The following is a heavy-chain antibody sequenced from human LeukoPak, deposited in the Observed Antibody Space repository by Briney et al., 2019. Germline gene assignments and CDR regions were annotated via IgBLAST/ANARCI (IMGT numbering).Heavy chain of an antibody. CDR2: ISAYNGNT. Sequence: ASVKVSCKASGYTFTSYGISWVRQAPGQGLEWMGWISAYNGNTNYAQKLQGRVTMTTDTSTSTAYMELRSLRSDDTAVYYCARVEEKNEISSWAPVGNYYYYYMDVWGKGTTVTVSS. J-gene: IGHJ6*03. CDR3: ARVEEKNEISSWAPVGNYYYYYMDV. D-gene: IGHD6-13*01. CDR1: GYTFTSYG. V-gene: IGHV1-18*01.